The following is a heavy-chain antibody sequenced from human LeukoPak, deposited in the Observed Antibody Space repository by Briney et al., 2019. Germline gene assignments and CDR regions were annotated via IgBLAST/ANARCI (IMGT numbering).Heavy chain of an antibody. V-gene: IGHV4-38-2*02. CDR3: ARTNYDLGYYFDY. CDR1: GYSISSDYY. CDR2: VYHSGST. Sequence: PSETLSLTCTVSGYSISSDYYWGWIRQPPGKGLEWIGSVYHSGSTYYNTSLRSRVTISGDKSKNQFSLKLSSVTAADTAVYYCARTNYDLGYYFDYWGQGTLVTVSS. D-gene: IGHD3-22*01. J-gene: IGHJ4*02.